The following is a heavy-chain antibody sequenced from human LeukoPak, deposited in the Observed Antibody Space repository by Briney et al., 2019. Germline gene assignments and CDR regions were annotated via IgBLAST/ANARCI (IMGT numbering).Heavy chain of an antibody. D-gene: IGHD4-17*01. V-gene: IGHV3-23*01. CDR3: ARGRAPAYGDARLLDY. CDR1: GFTFSSYA. Sequence: GGSLRLSCAASGFTFSSYAMSWVRQAPGKGLEWVSAISGSGGSTYYADSVKGRFTISRDNAKNTLYLQMNSLRAEDTAVYYCARGRAPAYGDARLLDYWGQGTLVTVSS. J-gene: IGHJ4*02. CDR2: ISGSGGST.